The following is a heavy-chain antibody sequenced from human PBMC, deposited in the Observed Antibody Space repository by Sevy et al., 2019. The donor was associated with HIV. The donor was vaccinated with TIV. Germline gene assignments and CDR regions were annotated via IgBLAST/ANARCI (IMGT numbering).Heavy chain of an antibody. CDR3: SMEDGYNYFDY. CDR1: GFTFSNYA. Sequence: GGSLRLSCAASGFTFSNYAMHWVRQAPGKGLEWVAVISYDGSNKYYADSVKGRFTISRDNSKNTLYLQMNSLKIEDTAVYYCSMEDGYNYFDYWGQGALVTVSS. V-gene: IGHV3-30-3*01. CDR2: ISYDGSNK. J-gene: IGHJ4*02. D-gene: IGHD5-12*01.